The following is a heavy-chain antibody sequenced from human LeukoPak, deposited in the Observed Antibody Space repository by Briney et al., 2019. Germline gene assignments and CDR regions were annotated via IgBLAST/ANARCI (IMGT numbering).Heavy chain of an antibody. CDR2: IYYSGST. V-gene: IGHV4-31*03. CDR1: GGSISSGGYY. D-gene: IGHD3-10*01. CDR3: ARSGGIGSESSMLDY. Sequence: SRSLSVTCIFSGGSISSGGYYWRWTRQHPGEGLEWIGYIYYSGSTSYNPSLKSRVTVSVETSKKQFSLKLSSVTTADTPVYYCARSGGIGSESSMLDYWSQGTLLTVPS. J-gene: IGHJ4*02.